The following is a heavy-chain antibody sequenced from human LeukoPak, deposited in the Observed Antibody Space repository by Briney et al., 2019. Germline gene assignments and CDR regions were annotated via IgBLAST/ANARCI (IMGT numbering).Heavy chain of an antibody. J-gene: IGHJ4*02. D-gene: IGHD6-13*01. CDR3: AKESAGAGRSYFDY. Sequence: GGSLRLSCAASGFAFSSYDMSWVRQAPGKGLEWVSAISGSGDRTFYRDSVKGRFTISRDNSKNTLYLQMYSLGAEDTALYYCAKESAGAGRSYFDYWGQGTLVIVSS. CDR1: GFAFSSYD. V-gene: IGHV3-23*01. CDR2: ISGSGDRT.